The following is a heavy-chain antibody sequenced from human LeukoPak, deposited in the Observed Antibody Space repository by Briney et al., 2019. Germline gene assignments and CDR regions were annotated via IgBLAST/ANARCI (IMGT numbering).Heavy chain of an antibody. D-gene: IGHD2-15*01. CDR1: GYTFTSYH. J-gene: IGHJ5*02. CDR2: INPSGGST. Sequence: ASVKVSCKASGYTFTSYHMHWVRQAPGQGLEWMGIINPSGGSTSYAQKFQGRVTMTRDTSTSTVYMELSSLRSEDTAVYYCARDGCSGRICQAGGNWFDPWGQGTLVTVSS. V-gene: IGHV1-46*01. CDR3: ARDGCSGRICQAGGNWFDP.